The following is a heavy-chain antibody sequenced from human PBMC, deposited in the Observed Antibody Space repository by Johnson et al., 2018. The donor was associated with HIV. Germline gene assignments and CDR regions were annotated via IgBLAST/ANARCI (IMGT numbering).Heavy chain of an antibody. Sequence: QVQLVESGGGVVQPGRSLRLSCAASGFTFSSYAMHWVRQAPGKGLEWVAVISYDGSNKYYADSVKGRFTISRDKSKNTLYLQMNSLRAEDTVVYYCAKDRLAMGILDIWGQGTMVTVSS. CDR2: ISYDGSNK. CDR1: GFTFSSYA. J-gene: IGHJ3*02. V-gene: IGHV3-30*18. CDR3: AKDRLAMGILDI. D-gene: IGHD5-18*01.